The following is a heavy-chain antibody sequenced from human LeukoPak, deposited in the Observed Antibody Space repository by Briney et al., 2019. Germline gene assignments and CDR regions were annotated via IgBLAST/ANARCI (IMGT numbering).Heavy chain of an antibody. V-gene: IGHV4-59*12. D-gene: IGHD1-1*01. CDR1: GGSITSNY. CDR3: ARGALRYDDYYYGMDV. J-gene: IGHJ6*02. Sequence: SETLSLTCTVSGGSITSNYWSWIRQPPGKGLEWIGYIYHSGSTHYNPSLKSRVTISVDTSNYQFSLKLSSVTPEDTAVYYCARGALRYDDYYYGMDVWGQGTTVTVSS. CDR2: IYHSGST.